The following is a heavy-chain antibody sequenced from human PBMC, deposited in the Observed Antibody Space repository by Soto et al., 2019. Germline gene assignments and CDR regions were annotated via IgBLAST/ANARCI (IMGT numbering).Heavy chain of an antibody. CDR1: GFTLSSYW. D-gene: IGHD2-15*01. CDR3: TRVSGGGTLAYFDY. CDR2: INSDGSST. J-gene: IGHJ4*01. Sequence: HPGVCMRLSCAASGFTLSSYWMHWVRQAPGKGLVWVSRINSDGSSTSYADSVKGRFAISRDNAKNTLYLQMNSLRAEDTAMYYCTRVSGGGTLAYFDYWGHGTLVTVSS. V-gene: IGHV3-74*01.